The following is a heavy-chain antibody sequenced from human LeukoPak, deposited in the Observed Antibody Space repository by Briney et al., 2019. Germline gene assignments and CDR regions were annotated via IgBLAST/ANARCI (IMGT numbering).Heavy chain of an antibody. J-gene: IGHJ3*02. V-gene: IGHV3-7*01. CDR3: ARDPYFDAFDM. CDR2: IKDDGNEE. CDR1: GFIFSSYW. Sequence: GGSLRLSCVASGFIFSSYWMSWVRQAPGKGLEWVANIKDDGNEEYYLDSVKGRFTIFRDNAKNSLYLQMNSLRAEDTAMYYCARDPYFDAFDMWGQWTMVTVSS. D-gene: IGHD3-9*01.